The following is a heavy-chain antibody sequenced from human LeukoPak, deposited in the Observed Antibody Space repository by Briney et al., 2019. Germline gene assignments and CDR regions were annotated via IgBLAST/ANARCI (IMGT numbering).Heavy chain of an antibody. CDR3: ARESRFLAHSFDY. V-gene: IGHV1-18*01. Sequence: ASVKVSCKASGYTFTSYGISWVRQAPGQELEWMGWIGAYNGNTNYEQKLQGRVTMTTDTCTGTAYMELRSLRSDDTAVYYCARESRFLAHSFDYWGQGTLVTVSS. D-gene: IGHD3-3*01. CDR2: IGAYNGNT. J-gene: IGHJ4*02. CDR1: GYTFTSYG.